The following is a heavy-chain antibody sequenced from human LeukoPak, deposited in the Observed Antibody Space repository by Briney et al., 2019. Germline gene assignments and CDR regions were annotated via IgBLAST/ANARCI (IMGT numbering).Heavy chain of an antibody. J-gene: IGHJ5*02. Sequence: SETLSLTCTVSGGSISSGSYYWSWIRQPAGKGLEWIGRIYTSGSTNYNPSLKSRVTISVDTSKNQFSLKLSSVTAADTAVYYCASSLGPLPAAIGFDPWGQGTLVTVSS. D-gene: IGHD2-2*02. V-gene: IGHV4-61*02. CDR3: ASSLGPLPAAIGFDP. CDR1: GGSISSGSYY. CDR2: IYTSGST.